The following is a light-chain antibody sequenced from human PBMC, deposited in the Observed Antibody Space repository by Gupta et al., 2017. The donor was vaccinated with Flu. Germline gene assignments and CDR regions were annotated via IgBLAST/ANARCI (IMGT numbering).Light chain of an antibody. V-gene: IGKV3-15*01. J-gene: IGKJ1*01. CDR3: QQKNTRPT. CDR1: QSVRCD. CDR2: GAS. Sequence: IVMTQSPATMSVSTGDRATLSCRASQSVRCDLSWYQQKPGQAPRLHIYGASNRATGTPVRVSGSGSGTDFTLTSSRLQDEDFSVYHYQQKNTRPTFGQGTKVEIK.